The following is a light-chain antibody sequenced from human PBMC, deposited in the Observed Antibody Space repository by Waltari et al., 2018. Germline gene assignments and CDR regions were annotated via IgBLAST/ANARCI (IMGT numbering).Light chain of an antibody. Sequence: QSALTQPASVSGSPGQSITISCTGTSSDIGIYDLVSWYQKRAGTVPRPIIYARPQRPSGVLDRCCGSKSGNTASLTISGLQAEDEADYYCCSYATSSPFVFGTGTKVTVL. CDR1: SSDIGIYDL. J-gene: IGLJ1*01. CDR3: CSYATSSPFV. CDR2: ARP. V-gene: IGLV2-23*01.